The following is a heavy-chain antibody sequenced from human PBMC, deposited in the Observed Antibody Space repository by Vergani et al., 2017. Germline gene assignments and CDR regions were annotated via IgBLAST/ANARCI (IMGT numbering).Heavy chain of an antibody. D-gene: IGHD6-6*01. Sequence: QVQPVQSGAEVKKPGASVKVSCKASGYTFTSYGISWVRQAPGQGLEWMGWISAYNGNTNYAQKLQGRVTMTTDTSTSTAYMELRSLRSDDTAVYYCARGLEYQFYYYYYGMDVWGQGTTVTVSS. J-gene: IGHJ6*02. V-gene: IGHV1-18*04. CDR1: GYTFTSYG. CDR3: ARGLEYQFYYYYYGMDV. CDR2: ISAYNGNT.